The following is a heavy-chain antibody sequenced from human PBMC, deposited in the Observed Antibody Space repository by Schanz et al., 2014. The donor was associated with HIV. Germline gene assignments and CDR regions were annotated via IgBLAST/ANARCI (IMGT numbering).Heavy chain of an antibody. CDR3: AKDNGWPLASYYGMDV. J-gene: IGHJ6*02. V-gene: IGHV3-33*03. Sequence: QVQLVESGGGVVQPGRSLRLSCVASGFTFSAHGMYWVRQAPGKGLEWVAFVWSDGNNKYYADSVKGRFTISRDNAKNSLYLQMNSLRAEDTALYYCAKDNGWPLASYYGMDVWGQGTTVTVSS. D-gene: IGHD6-19*01. CDR1: GFTFSAHG. CDR2: VWSDGNNK.